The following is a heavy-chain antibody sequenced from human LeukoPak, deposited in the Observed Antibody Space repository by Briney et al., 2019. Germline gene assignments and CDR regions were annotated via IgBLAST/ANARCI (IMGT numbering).Heavy chain of an antibody. CDR3: AKDLGDIDISGYYRPGAFDI. CDR1: GFTFSSYA. V-gene: IGHV3-23*01. J-gene: IGHJ3*02. Sequence: PGGSLRLSCAASGFTFSSYAMSWVRQAPGKGLEWVSTFSGNGFSTYYADSVKGRFTISRDSSKHTLYLLMNNLRVGDTAIYYCAKDLGDIDISGYYRPGAFDIWGQGTMVTVSS. D-gene: IGHD3-22*01. CDR2: FSGNGFST.